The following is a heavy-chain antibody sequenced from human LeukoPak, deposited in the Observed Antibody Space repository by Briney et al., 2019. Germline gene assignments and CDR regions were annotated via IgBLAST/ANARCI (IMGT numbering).Heavy chain of an antibody. CDR1: GYTFTGYY. CDR2: INPNSGGT. D-gene: IGHD2-2*01. J-gene: IGHJ5*02. Sequence: ASVKVSCKASGYTFTGYYMHWVRQAPGQGLEWMGWINPNSGGTNYAQKFQGRVTMTRDTSISTAYMELSRLRSDDTAVYYRARDMEDIVVVPAAMLNWFDPWGQGTLVTVSS. V-gene: IGHV1-2*02. CDR3: ARDMEDIVVVPAAMLNWFDP.